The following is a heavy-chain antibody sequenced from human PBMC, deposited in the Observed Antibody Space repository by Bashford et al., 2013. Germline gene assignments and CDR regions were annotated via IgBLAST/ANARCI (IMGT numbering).Heavy chain of an antibody. CDR3: ARFTFVTAADAFDI. V-gene: IGHV3-11*01. J-gene: IGHJ3*02. CDR1: GFTFSDSY. Sequence: GGSLRLSCAASGFTFSDSYMNWIRQAPGKGLEWVSYITSSGSTIYYADSVKGRFTISRDNAKNSLYLQMNSLRAEDTAVYYCARFTFVTAADAFDIWGQGAMVTVSS. CDR2: ITSSGSTI. D-gene: IGHD3-16*01.